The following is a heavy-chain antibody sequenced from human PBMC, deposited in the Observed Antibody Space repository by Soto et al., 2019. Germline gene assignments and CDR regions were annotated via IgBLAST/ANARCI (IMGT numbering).Heavy chain of an antibody. J-gene: IGHJ4*02. CDR3: AKDIWDIVVVPAALHFDY. D-gene: IGHD2-2*01. Sequence: LRLSCAASGFTFSSYAMSWVRQAPGKGLEWVSAISGSGGSTYYADSVKGRFTISRDNSKNTLYLQMNSLRAEDTAVYYCAKDIWDIVVVPAALHFDYWGQGTLVTVSP. V-gene: IGHV3-23*01. CDR1: GFTFSSYA. CDR2: ISGSGGST.